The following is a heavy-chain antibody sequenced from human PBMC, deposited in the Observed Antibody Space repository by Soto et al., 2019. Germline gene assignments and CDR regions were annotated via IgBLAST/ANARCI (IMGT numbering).Heavy chain of an antibody. CDR3: ARHADTGIPPYGMDI. J-gene: IGHJ6*02. CDR1: GSSISSRRQF. V-gene: IGHV4-39*01. CDR2: ISYTGTP. D-gene: IGHD2-21*01. Sequence: SETLPLTCTVSGSSISSRRQFCGWIRQLPGKGLEWIGSISYTGTPSYNPSLKSRVTISADTPKTQFSLNLRSVTAADTAVYYCARHADTGIPPYGMDIWGPGATVT.